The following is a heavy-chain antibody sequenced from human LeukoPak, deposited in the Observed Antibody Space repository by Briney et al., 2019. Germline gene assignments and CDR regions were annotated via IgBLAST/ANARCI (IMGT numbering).Heavy chain of an antibody. CDR2: ISGSGSGGST. J-gene: IGHJ4*02. D-gene: IGHD5-24*01. Sequence: GGSLRLSCAASGFTFSSSAMSGVGKAPGKGLEWVACISGSGSGGSTYYADSVKGRFTISRDNSKNTLYLQMNSLIAGDTAVYYCAKSGYNRFDYWGQGTRVTVSS. CDR1: GFTFSSSA. V-gene: IGHV3-23*01. CDR3: AKSGYNRFDY.